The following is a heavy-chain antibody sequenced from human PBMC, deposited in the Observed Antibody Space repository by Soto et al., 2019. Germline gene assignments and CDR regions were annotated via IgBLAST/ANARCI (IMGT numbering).Heavy chain of an antibody. CDR2: ISAYNGNT. CDR3: ARGRGCSGGTCYSFGRFYYYGMDV. CDR1: GYTFTSYG. V-gene: IGHV1-18*01. D-gene: IGHD2-15*01. J-gene: IGHJ6*02. Sequence: ASVKVSCKASGYTFTSYGISWVRQAPGQGLEWMGWISAYNGNTNYAQKLQGRVTMTTDTSTSTAYMELRSLRSDDTAVYYCARGRGCSGGTCYSFGRFYYYGMDVWGQGTKVTVYS.